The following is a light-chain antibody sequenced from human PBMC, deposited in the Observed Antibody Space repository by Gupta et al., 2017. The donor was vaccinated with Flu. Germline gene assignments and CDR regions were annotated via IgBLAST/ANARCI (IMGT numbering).Light chain of an antibody. CDR3: QKYDNLLGT. CDR1: QDISNY. CDR2: DAS. Sequence: DIQMTQSPSSLSASVGDRVTITCQASQDISNYLNWYQQKPGKAPKLLIYDASNLETGVPSRFSGSGSGTDFTLTISSLQPEDIATYYCQKYDNLLGTFAPGTKVDIK. J-gene: IGKJ3*01. V-gene: IGKV1-33*01.